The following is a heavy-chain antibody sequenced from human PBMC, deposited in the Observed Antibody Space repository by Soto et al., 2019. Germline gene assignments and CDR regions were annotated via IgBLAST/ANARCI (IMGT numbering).Heavy chain of an antibody. J-gene: IGHJ3*02. Sequence: EVQLLESGGGLVQPGGSLRLSCAASGFTFSSYAMSWVRQAPGKGLEWVSAISGSGGSTYYADSGKGRFTISRENSKNTLYLQMNSLGAEDTAVYYCAEGGLITYGGVIAPCAFESRGQGTIGTLSS. CDR2: ISGSGGST. CDR3: AEGGLITYGGVIAPCAFES. CDR1: GFTFSSYA. D-gene: IGHD3-16*02. V-gene: IGHV3-23*01.